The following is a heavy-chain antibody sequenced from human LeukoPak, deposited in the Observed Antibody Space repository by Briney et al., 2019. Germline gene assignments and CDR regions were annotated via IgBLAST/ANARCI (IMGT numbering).Heavy chain of an antibody. Sequence: ASVKVSCKASGYTFTGFYMHWVRQAPGQGLEWMGRIDPNSGGTNYAQKFQGRVTMTRDTSISTAYMELSRLRSDDTAVYYCAGGYSYGHYFDYWGQGTLVTVSS. D-gene: IGHD5-18*01. CDR1: GYTFTGFY. V-gene: IGHV1-2*06. CDR3: AGGYSYGHYFDY. J-gene: IGHJ4*02. CDR2: IDPNSGGT.